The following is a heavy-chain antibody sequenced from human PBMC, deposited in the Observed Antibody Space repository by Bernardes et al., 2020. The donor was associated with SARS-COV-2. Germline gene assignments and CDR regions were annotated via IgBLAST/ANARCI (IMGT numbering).Heavy chain of an antibody. J-gene: IGHJ5*02. CDR3: AGNIVVVVAATGSYNWFDP. CDR1: GGSISSGGYY. Sequence: SETLSLTCTVSGGSISSGGYYWSWIRQHPGKGLEWIGYIYYSGSTYYNPSLKSRVTISVDTSKNQFSLKLSSVTAADTAVYYCAGNIVVVVAATGSYNWFDPWGQGTLVTVSS. V-gene: IGHV4-31*03. CDR2: IYYSGST. D-gene: IGHD2-15*01.